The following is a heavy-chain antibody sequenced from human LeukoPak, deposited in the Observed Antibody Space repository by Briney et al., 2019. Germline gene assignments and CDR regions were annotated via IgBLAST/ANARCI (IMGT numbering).Heavy chain of an antibody. V-gene: IGHV3-30-3*01. CDR3: AKGRALEVVAAFNY. D-gene: IGHD2-15*01. J-gene: IGHJ4*02. Sequence: GGSLRLSCAASGFTFSSYAMHWVRQAPGKGLEWVAVISYDGSNKYYADSVKGRFTISRDNSKNTLSLQMNTLRTDDTAVYYCAKGRALEVVAAFNYWGQGTVVTVSS. CDR2: ISYDGSNK. CDR1: GFTFSSYA.